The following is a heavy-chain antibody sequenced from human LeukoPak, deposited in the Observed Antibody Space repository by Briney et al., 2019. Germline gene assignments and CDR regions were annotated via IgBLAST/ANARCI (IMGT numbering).Heavy chain of an antibody. Sequence: ASVKVSCKASGYTFTSYGISWVRQAPGQGLEWMGWISAYNGNTNYAQKLQGRVTMTTDTSTSTAYMELSSLRSEDTAVYYCASPPYYYDSSGYGDAFDIWGQGTTVTVSS. CDR1: GYTFTSYG. J-gene: IGHJ3*02. CDR3: ASPPYYYDSSGYGDAFDI. CDR2: ISAYNGNT. V-gene: IGHV1-18*01. D-gene: IGHD3-22*01.